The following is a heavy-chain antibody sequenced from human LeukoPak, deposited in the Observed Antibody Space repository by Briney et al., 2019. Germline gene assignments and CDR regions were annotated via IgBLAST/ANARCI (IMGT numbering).Heavy chain of an antibody. D-gene: IGHD3-3*01. V-gene: IGHV1-69*13. J-gene: IGHJ5*02. CDR1: GYTLTGLS. Sequence: ASVKVSCKVSGYTLTGLSMHWVRQAPGQGLEWMGGIIPIFGTANYAQKFQGRVTITADESTSTAYMELSSLRSEDTAVYYCARSTPNYYDFWSGYGPWGQGTLVTVSS. CDR2: IIPIFGTA. CDR3: ARSTPNYYDFWSGYGP.